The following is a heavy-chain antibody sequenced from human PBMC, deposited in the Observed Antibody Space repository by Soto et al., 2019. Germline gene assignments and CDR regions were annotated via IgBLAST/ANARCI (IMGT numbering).Heavy chain of an antibody. CDR1: GGSFSGYY. Sequence: SETLSLTCAVYGGSFSGYYWSWIRQPPGKGLEWIGEINHSGSTNYNPSLKSRVTISVDTSKNQFSLKLSSVTAADTAVYYCARGFRDYWGQGTLVTVSS. CDR2: INHSGST. CDR3: ARGFRDY. J-gene: IGHJ4*02. V-gene: IGHV4-34*01.